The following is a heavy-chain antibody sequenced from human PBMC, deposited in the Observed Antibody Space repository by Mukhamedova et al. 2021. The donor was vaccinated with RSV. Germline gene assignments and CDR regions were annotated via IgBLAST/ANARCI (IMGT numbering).Heavy chain of an antibody. J-gene: IGHJ4*03. V-gene: IGHV3-74*01. CDR3: ARDLTRGLGQGYFGY. Sequence: GRFTISRDNAKNTLYLQMSSLRAEDTAVYYCARDLTRGLGQGYFGYWGPGSLVNVSS. D-gene: IGHD6-19*01.